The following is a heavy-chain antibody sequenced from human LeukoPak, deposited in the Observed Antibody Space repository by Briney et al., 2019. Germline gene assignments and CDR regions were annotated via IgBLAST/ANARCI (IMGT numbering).Heavy chain of an antibody. V-gene: IGHV3-11*01. CDR3: RAFRYCSVSSSSCYGRPLHGMDM. CDR1: RLTFSEYY. J-gene: IGHJ6*02. Sequence: PGGSLRLSRTASRLTFSEYYMSWIRQAPGKGLECISYISTTSGTIYYTDAVKGRFTLSRDKASNSLYLQMNSLTAEDTAVYYARAFRYCSVSSSSCYGRPLHGMDMWGPGTTVTVSS. CDR2: ISTTSGTI. D-gene: IGHD2-2*01.